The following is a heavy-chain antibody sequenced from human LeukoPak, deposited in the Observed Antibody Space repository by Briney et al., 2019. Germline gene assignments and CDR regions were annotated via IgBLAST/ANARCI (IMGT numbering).Heavy chain of an antibody. CDR1: GFTFSSYG. V-gene: IGHV3-30*03. CDR2: ISYDGSNK. CDR3: ARGGVYGYSGYDYFDS. Sequence: GGSLRLSCAASGFTFSSYGMHWVRQAPGKGLEWVAVISYDGSNKYYADSVKGRFTISRDNSKNTLFLQMNSLRAEDTAVYYCARGGVYGYSGYDYFDSWGQGTLVTVSS. D-gene: IGHD5-12*01. J-gene: IGHJ4*02.